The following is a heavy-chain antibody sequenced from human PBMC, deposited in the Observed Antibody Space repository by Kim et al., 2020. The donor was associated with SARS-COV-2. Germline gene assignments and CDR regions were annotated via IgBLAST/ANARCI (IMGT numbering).Heavy chain of an antibody. J-gene: IGHJ5*02. CDR3: ARRGYYDSSGYYFDLSRTYVDP. D-gene: IGHD3-22*01. CDR2: IDPSDSYT. CDR1: GYSFTSYW. Sequence: GESLKISCKGSGYSFTSYWISWVRQMPGKGLEWMGRIDPSDSYTNYSPSFQGHVTISADKSISTAYLQWSSLKASDTAMYYCARRGYYDSSGYYFDLSRTYVDPWGQGTLVTVSS. V-gene: IGHV5-10-1*01.